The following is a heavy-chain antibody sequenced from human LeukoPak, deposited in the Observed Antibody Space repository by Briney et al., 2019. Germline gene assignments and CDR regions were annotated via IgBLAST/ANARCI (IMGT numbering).Heavy chain of an antibody. CDR2: LSGSGGTT. CDR1: GFTFSSYS. V-gene: IGHV3-23*01. D-gene: IGHD1-26*01. J-gene: IGHJ3*01. Sequence: GGSLRLSCAASGFTFSSYSMNWVRQAPGKGLEWVSGLSGSGGTTYYADSVKGRFTISRDNSKNTLYLQMNSLRVEDTAVYYCATISGSFEYLDYWGQGPKVTVSS. CDR3: ATISGSFEYLDY.